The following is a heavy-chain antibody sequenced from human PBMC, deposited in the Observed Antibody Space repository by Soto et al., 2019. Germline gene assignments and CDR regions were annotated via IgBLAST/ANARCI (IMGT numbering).Heavy chain of an antibody. CDR1: GFTIRSSW. J-gene: IGHJ6*01. V-gene: IGHV3-74*01. Sequence: EVQLVESGGGLVQPGGSLRLSCTASGFTIRSSWMHWVRQAPGKGLVWVSRISSDGAYTYYADSVKGRFTISRDDAKNTLYVQMNSLRVDDTGVYFCASATIVGARNAMDFWGQGTTVTVSS. CDR2: ISSDGAYT. D-gene: IGHD1-26*01. CDR3: ASATIVGARNAMDF.